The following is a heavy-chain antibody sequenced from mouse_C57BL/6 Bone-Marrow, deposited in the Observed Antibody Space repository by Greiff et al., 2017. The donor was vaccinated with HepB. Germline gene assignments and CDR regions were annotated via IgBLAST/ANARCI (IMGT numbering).Heavy chain of an antibody. Sequence: VQLQQSGPELVKPGASVKISCKASGYTFTDYYMNWVKQSHGKSLEWIGDINPNNGGTSYNQKFKGNATLTVDKSSSTAYMELRSLTSEDSAVYSGARVDYYGSSWDWFAYWGQGTLVTVSA. CDR1: GYTFTDYY. J-gene: IGHJ3*01. V-gene: IGHV1-26*01. CDR2: INPNNGGT. CDR3: ARVDYYGSSWDWFAY. D-gene: IGHD1-1*01.